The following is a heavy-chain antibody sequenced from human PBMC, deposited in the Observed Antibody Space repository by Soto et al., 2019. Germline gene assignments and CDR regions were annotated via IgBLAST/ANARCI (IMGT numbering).Heavy chain of an antibody. Sequence: GASVKVSCKASGYSFTSHYMHWVRQAPGQGLEWMGIINARGGSTSYAQKFQGRVTMTGDTSTSTVYMELTSLRSEDSAVYYCASEGIAGHHGMDVWRQGTTVTVSS. J-gene: IGHJ6*02. V-gene: IGHV1-46*01. CDR3: ASEGIAGHHGMDV. CDR1: GYSFTSHY. CDR2: INARGGST. D-gene: IGHD6-13*01.